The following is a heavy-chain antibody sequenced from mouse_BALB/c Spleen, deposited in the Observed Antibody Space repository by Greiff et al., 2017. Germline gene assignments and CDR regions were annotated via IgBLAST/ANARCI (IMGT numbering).Heavy chain of an antibody. D-gene: IGHD2-4*01. V-gene: IGHV1-66*01. CDR2: IFPGSGNT. Sequence: QVQLQQSGPELVKPGASVKISCKASGYSFTSYYIHWVKQRPGQGLEWIGWIFPGSGNTKYHEKFKGKATLTADTSSSTAYMQLSSLKSEDSAVYFCSTMSTTNSVDYWGQGTTLTVSS. CDR1: GYSFTSYY. J-gene: IGHJ2*01. CDR3: STMSTTNSVDY.